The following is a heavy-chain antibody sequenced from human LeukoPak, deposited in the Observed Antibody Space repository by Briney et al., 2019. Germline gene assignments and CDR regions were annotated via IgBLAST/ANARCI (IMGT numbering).Heavy chain of an antibody. D-gene: IGHD2-15*01. CDR1: GFTFSSYG. CDR2: ISYDGSNK. Sequence: PGRYLRLSCAASGFTFSSYGMHWVRQAPGKGLEWVAVISYDGSNKYYADSVRGRFTISRDNSKNTLYLQMNSLRAEDTAVYYCAKEGGAPYCSGGSCYGGGFDYWGQGTLVTVSS. CDR3: AKEGGAPYCSGGSCYGGGFDY. V-gene: IGHV3-30*18. J-gene: IGHJ4*02.